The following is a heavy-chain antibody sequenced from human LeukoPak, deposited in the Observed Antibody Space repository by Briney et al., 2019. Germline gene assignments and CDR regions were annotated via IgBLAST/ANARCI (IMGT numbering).Heavy chain of an antibody. J-gene: IGHJ5*02. Sequence: SETLSLTCTVSGGSISSYYWSWIRQPPGKGLEWIGYIHYSGSTNYNPSLKSRVTISVDTSKNQFSLKLSSVTAADTAVYYCARGGYYGSGNDFRFDPWGQGTLVTVSS. V-gene: IGHV4-59*01. CDR3: ARGGYYGSGNDFRFDP. CDR2: IHYSGST. CDR1: GGSISSYY. D-gene: IGHD3-10*01.